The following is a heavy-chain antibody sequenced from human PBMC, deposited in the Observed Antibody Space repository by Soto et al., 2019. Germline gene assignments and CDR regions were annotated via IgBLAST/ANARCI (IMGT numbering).Heavy chain of an antibody. J-gene: IGHJ6*02. CDR2: IGRTGDT. CDR3: AKDGTTTGKHYYGMDI. Sequence: GSLRLSCEVSGFMLTSYGMNWVRQTPDKGLEWVSTIGRTGDTFYADSVRGRFTISRDNSNDTLFLQMNSLRAEDTALYFCAKDGTTTGKHYYGMDIWGQGTTVTVSS. CDR1: GFMLTSYG. V-gene: IGHV3-23*01. D-gene: IGHD1-1*01.